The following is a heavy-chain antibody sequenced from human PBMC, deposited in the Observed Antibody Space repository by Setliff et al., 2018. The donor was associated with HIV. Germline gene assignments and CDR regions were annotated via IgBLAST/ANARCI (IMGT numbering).Heavy chain of an antibody. J-gene: IGHJ4*02. CDR2: INNDGGT. CDR1: GVYRDQYS. Sequence: PSETLSLTCAVYGVYGVYRDQYSWSWIRQPPGQGLEWIGEINNDGGTAFSPSLTGRLTMSLDKSKNQFSLNLRSVTAADTAIYYCATSNSWSCRLNYWGQGTVVTVSS. CDR3: ATSNSWSCRLNY. V-gene: IGHV4-34*10. D-gene: IGHD1-26*01.